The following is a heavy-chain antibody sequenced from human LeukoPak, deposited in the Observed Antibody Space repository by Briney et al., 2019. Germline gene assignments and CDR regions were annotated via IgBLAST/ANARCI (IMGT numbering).Heavy chain of an antibody. V-gene: IGHV1-2*02. CDR3: ARGVYYDGGNWFDP. Sequence: GASVKVSCKASGYTFTGYYMHWVRQAPGQGLEWMGWINPNSGGTNYAQKFQGRVTMTRDTSISTAYMELSRLRSDDTAVYYCARGVYYDGGNWFDPWGQGTLVTVSS. CDR2: INPNSGGT. CDR1: GYTFTGYY. D-gene: IGHD3-3*01. J-gene: IGHJ5*02.